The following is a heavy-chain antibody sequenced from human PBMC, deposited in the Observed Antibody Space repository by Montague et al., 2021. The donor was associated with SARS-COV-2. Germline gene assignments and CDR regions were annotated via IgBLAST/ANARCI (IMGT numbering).Heavy chain of an antibody. CDR1: GFSLSTSGMC. D-gene: IGHD6-13*01. CDR3: ARILVAAAGSPFDP. J-gene: IGHJ5*02. Sequence: PALVKPTQTLTLTCTSSGFSLSTSGMCVSWIRQPPGKALEWLARXDWDDDKYYSTSLKTRLTISKDTSKNQVVLIMTNMDPVDTATYYCARILVAAAGSPFDPWGQGTLVTVSS. CDR2: XDWDDDK. V-gene: IGHV2-70*11.